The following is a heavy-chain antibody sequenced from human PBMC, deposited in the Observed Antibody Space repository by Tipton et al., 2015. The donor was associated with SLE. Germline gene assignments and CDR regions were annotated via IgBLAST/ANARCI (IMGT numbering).Heavy chain of an antibody. CDR2: IRVYNGKT. CDR3: ARESLGYCSGGRCDTTPWFDP. CDR1: GYTFSNYG. V-gene: IGHV1-18*01. D-gene: IGHD2-15*01. J-gene: IGHJ5*02. Sequence: QLVQSGAEVKKPGASVKVSCKASGYTFSNYGITWVRQAPGQGLEWMGWIRVYNGKTNYAQKLQGRFTMTTDTSTSTAYMELRSLRSDDTAVYYCARESLGYCSGGRCDTTPWFDPWGQGTLVTVSS.